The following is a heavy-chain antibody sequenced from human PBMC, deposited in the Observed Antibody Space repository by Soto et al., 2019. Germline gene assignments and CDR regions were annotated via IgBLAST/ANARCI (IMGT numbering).Heavy chain of an antibody. CDR3: AKALYSDYELTTFDY. CDR2: VCGSGDRS. V-gene: IGHV3-23*01. J-gene: IGHJ4*02. D-gene: IGHD4-17*01. Sequence: EVQLLESGGGLEQPGNFLRLSCAASGFTFSSYGMSWVRQAPGKGLEWVSAVCGSGDRSYYTESVKGRFIISRDNSKSTLYLHMSNLRAEDTAVYYCAKALYSDYELTTFDYWGQGSLVTVSS. CDR1: GFTFSSYG.